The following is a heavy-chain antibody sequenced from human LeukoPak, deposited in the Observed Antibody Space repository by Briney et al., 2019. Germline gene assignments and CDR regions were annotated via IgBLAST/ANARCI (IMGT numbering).Heavy chain of an antibody. D-gene: IGHD6-6*01. Sequence: KPSETLSLICAVYGGSFSGYYWSWIRQPPGKGLEWIGEINHSGSTNYNPSLKSRVTISVDTSKNQFSLKLSSVTAADTAVYYCARSKGPTYISSSGADYWGQGTLVTVSS. CDR3: ARSKGPTYISSSGADY. CDR1: GGSFSGYY. CDR2: INHSGST. V-gene: IGHV4-34*01. J-gene: IGHJ4*02.